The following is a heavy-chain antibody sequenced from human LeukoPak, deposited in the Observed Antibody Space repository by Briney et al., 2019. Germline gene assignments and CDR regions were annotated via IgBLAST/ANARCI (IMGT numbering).Heavy chain of an antibody. CDR3: ARTTATHYGMDV. V-gene: IGHV1-2*04. CDR2: INPNSGGT. CDR1: VYTFTGYY. D-gene: IGHD4-17*01. Sequence: ASVKVSCKASVYTFTGYYMHWVRQAPGQGLEWMGWINPNSGGTNYAQRFQGWVTMTRDTSISTAYMELSRLRSDDTAVYYCARTTATHYGMDVWGQGTTVTVSS. J-gene: IGHJ6*02.